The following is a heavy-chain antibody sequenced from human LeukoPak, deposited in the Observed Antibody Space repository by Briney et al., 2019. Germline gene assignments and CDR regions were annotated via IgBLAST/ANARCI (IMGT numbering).Heavy chain of an antibody. J-gene: IGHJ6*02. CDR2: VNRDGSET. V-gene: IGHV3-7*03. Sequence: GGSLRLSCVASGFTIRNYWMTWVRQVPGRGPEWVANVNRDGSETYYLDSVKGRFTISKDNAKNSLYLQMNSLRAEDTALYHCARNNGMDVWGQGTTVIVSS. CDR1: GFTIRNYW. CDR3: ARNNGMDV.